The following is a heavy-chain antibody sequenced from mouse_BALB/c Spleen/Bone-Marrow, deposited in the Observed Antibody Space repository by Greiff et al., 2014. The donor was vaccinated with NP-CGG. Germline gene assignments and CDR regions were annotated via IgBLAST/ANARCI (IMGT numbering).Heavy chain of an antibody. J-gene: IGHJ3*01. Sequence: QVQLQQSGAEQVRPGTSVKVSCKAAGYAITYYLIDWIKQRPGQRPGQGLEWIGVINPGTGGTNYNEKFKGRATLTADNSSSTAYMQLSSLTSDDSAVYFCARRPWFAYWGQGTLVTVSA. CDR1: GYAITYYL. CDR2: INPGTGGT. CDR3: ARRPWFAY. V-gene: IGHV1-54*01.